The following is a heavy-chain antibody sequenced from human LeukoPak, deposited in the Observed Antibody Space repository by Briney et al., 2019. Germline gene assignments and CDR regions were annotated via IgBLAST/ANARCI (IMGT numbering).Heavy chain of an antibody. D-gene: IGHD3-3*01. V-gene: IGHV4-39*01. CDR1: GGSISSSSYY. Sequence: KPSETLSLTCTVSGGSISSSSYYWGWIRQPPGKGLEWIGSMYYSGSTYYNPSLKSRVTISVDTSKNQFSLKLSSVTAADTAVYYCASVFGVVIYHYYYMDVWGKGTTVTVSS. J-gene: IGHJ6*03. CDR2: MYYSGST. CDR3: ASVFGVVIYHYYYMDV.